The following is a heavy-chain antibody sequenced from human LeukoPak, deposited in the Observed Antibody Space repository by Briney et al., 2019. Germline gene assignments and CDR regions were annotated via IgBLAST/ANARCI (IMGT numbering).Heavy chain of an antibody. CDR3: ATAGGTNNDY. V-gene: IGHV1-8*01. D-gene: IGHD1/OR15-1a*01. Sequence: ASVKVSCKASGNTFTSYDINWVRQATGQGLEWMGWMNPNSGNTGYAQKFQGRVTMTRNISIRTAYMELSSLIFDDTAVYYCATAGGTNNDYWGQGTLVTVSS. CDR2: MNPNSGNT. CDR1: GNTFTSYD. J-gene: IGHJ4*02.